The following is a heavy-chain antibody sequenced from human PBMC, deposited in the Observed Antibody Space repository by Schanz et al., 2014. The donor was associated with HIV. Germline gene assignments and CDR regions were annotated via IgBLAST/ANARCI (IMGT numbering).Heavy chain of an antibody. CDR2: ISGYIGNT. J-gene: IGHJ4*02. Sequence: QVQLVQSGAEVKKPGSSVKVSCKTFGGTFRVSAISWVRQAPGQGLEWMGWISGYIGNTNYAQNLQGRVTMTADTVTSTAYMELRSLTSDDTAVYYCARGYCSGGTCYSGDYWGQGTLVTVSS. V-gene: IGHV1-18*01. CDR1: GGTFRVSA. CDR3: ARGYCSGGTCYSGDY. D-gene: IGHD2-15*01.